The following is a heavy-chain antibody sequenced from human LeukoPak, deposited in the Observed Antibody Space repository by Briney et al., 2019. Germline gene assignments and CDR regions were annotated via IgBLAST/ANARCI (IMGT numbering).Heavy chain of an antibody. V-gene: IGHV4-59*08. CDR3: ARLRSSGWYGGYNWFDP. Sequence: WETLSLTCTVSGGSISSYYWSWIRQPPGKGLEWSGDIYYSGSTNYNPSLKSRVTISVDTSKNQFSLKLSSVTAADTAVYYCARLRSSGWYGGYNWFDPCGQGTLVTVSS. CDR1: GGSISSYY. D-gene: IGHD6-19*01. J-gene: IGHJ5*02. CDR2: IYYSGST.